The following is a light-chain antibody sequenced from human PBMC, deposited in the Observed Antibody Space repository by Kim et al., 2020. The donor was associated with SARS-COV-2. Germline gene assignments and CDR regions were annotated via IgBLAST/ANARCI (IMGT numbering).Light chain of an antibody. CDR2: DAS. CDR1: RSVSNF. V-gene: IGKV3-11*01. J-gene: IGKJ1*01. Sequence: EIVLTQSPATLSLSPGERATLSCRASRSVSNFLAWYQQKPGQAPRLLIYDASNRAPGIPARFSGSGSGTDFTLTISSLEPDDFAVYYCQLRSNWPPVAFGQGTKVDIK. CDR3: QLRSNWPPVA.